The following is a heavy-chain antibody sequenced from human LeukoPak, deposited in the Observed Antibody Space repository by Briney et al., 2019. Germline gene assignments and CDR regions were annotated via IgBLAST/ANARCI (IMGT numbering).Heavy chain of an antibody. D-gene: IGHD4-17*01. Sequence: GGSLRLSCAASGFTFRAYYMIWIRQAPGKGLEWISYISSSAGTIHYVDSVKGRFTISRDNAKNSLYLQMDSLRVEDTAVYYCASSVTRRRLDWFIDLWGRGALVSVSS. CDR1: GFTFRAYY. CDR2: ISSSAGTI. J-gene: IGHJ2*01. CDR3: ASSVTRRRLDWFIDL. V-gene: IGHV3-11*04.